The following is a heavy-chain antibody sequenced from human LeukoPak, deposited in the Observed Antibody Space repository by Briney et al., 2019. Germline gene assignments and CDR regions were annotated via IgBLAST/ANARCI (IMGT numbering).Heavy chain of an antibody. CDR3: ARGKVPAALNWFDP. CDR2: MNPNSGNT. CDR1: GYTFTSYD. D-gene: IGHD2-2*01. Sequence: ASVKVSCKASGYTFTSYDINWVRQATGQGLEWMGWMNPNSGNTGYAQKFQGRVTMTRSTSISTAYMELSSLRSEDTAVYYCARGKVPAALNWFDPWGQGTLVTVSS. V-gene: IGHV1-8*01. J-gene: IGHJ5*02.